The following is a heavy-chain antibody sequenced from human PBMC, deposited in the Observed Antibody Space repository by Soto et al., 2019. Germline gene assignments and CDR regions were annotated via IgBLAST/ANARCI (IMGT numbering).Heavy chain of an antibody. D-gene: IGHD6-13*01. CDR3: ARDSSSWEDYYYYYMDV. CDR2: ISAYNGNT. V-gene: IGHV1-18*01. Sequence: QVQLVQSGAEVKKPGASVKVSCKASGYTFTSYGISWVRQAPGQGLEWMGWISAYNGNTNYAQKLQGRVTMTTDTSTSTANMELRSLRSDDTAVYYCARDSSSWEDYYYYYMDVWGKGTTVTVSS. CDR1: GYTFTSYG. J-gene: IGHJ6*03.